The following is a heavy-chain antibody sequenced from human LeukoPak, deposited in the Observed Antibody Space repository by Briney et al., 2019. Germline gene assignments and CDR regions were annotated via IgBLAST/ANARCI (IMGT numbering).Heavy chain of an antibody. D-gene: IGHD3-3*01. J-gene: IGHJ4*02. Sequence: KPGGSLRLSCAASGFTFSSYSMNWVRQAPGKGLEWVSSISSSSSYIYYADSVKGRFTISRDNAKNSLYPQMNSLRAEDTAVYYCARNAGSGYYSWWGQGTLVTVSS. V-gene: IGHV3-21*01. CDR2: ISSSSSYI. CDR3: ARNAGSGYYSW. CDR1: GFTFSSYS.